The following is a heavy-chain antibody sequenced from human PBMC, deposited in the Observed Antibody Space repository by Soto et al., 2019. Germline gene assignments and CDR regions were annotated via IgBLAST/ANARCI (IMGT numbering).Heavy chain of an antibody. D-gene: IGHD3-9*01. J-gene: IGHJ6*02. CDR1: GGSISSYY. CDR2: IYNSGSA. CDR3: AGMYLTGLCELDGNLYFCGVVV. V-gene: IGHV4-59*01. Sequence: QVQLQESGPGLVKPSETLSLTCNVSGGSISSYYWTWIRQPPGKGLEWIGHIYNSGSANYNPSLQGRVAITLDTSKHHFSLNLTAVTAEDMAVDYCAGMYLTGLCELDGNLYFCGVVVWGHRPTVTVCS.